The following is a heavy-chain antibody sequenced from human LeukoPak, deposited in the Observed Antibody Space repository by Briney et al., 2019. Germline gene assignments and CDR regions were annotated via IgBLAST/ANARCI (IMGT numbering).Heavy chain of an antibody. CDR2: IYHSGST. D-gene: IGHD5-18*01. CDR3: AKTRLTDTAMGRSPGPFDY. J-gene: IGHJ4*02. V-gene: IGHV4-34*01. Sequence: SETLSLTCAVYGGSFSGYYWSWIRQPPGKGLEYIGEIYHSGSTNYNPSLKSRVTISLDTSKNQFSLKLSSVTATDTAVYYCAKTRLTDTAMGRSPGPFDYWGQGTLVTVSS. CDR1: GGSFSGYY.